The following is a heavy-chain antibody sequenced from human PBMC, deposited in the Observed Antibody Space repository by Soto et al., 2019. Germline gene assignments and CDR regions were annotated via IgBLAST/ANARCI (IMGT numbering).Heavy chain of an antibody. J-gene: IGHJ4*02. CDR2: VSYDGSNK. CDR3: AKDRVKSGVGEVDY. CDR1: GFTFSTHG. D-gene: IGHD3-16*01. V-gene: IGHV3-30*18. Sequence: PVGSLRLSGAASGFTFSTHGIHWVSQAPGKGMEWVAVVSYDGSNKYYGDSVKGRFTISRDNSKNSLYLQMNSLRTEDTAVYYCAKDRVKSGVGEVDYWGQGTLVTVSS.